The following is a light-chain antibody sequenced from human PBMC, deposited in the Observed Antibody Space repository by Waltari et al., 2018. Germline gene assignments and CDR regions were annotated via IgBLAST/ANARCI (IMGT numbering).Light chain of an antibody. J-gene: IGKJ4*01. V-gene: IGKV4-1*01. Sequence: DIVMTQSPDFLAVSLGERATITSTSSQTVFHNSNNKNFLAWYRQKPGQPPKLLIYWASSRASGFPERISCGGSATDFTLTINALQAEDVAVYYCQQYYRSPLTFGGGTKVEIK. CDR2: WAS. CDR1: QTVFHNSNNKNF. CDR3: QQYYRSPLT.